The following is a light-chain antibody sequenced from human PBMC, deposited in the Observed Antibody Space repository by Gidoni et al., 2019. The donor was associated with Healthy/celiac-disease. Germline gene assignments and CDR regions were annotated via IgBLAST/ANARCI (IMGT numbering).Light chain of an antibody. CDR1: QSISNY. V-gene: IGKV1-39*01. J-gene: IGKJ5*01. CDR2: AAS. Sequence: DIQMTQSPSSLSASVGDRVTITCRASQSISNYLDWYQQKPGKAPKLLIYAASSLQSGVPSRFSGSGSGTDFTLTISSLHPEDFATYYCQQSYSTPPTFXXXTRLEIK. CDR3: QQSYSTPPT.